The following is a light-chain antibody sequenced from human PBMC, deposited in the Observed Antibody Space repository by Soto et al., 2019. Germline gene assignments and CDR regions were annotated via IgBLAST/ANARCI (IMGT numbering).Light chain of an antibody. Sequence: DIVLTQSPDSLAVSLGERATINCKSSQSVLYSSTNKNFLAWYQQKPGQPPKLLISWASTRESGVPDRFSGSGSGTDSTLTITSLQAEDVAVYYCQQYSSTPWTFGQGTKVEIK. CDR3: QQYSSTPWT. J-gene: IGKJ1*01. V-gene: IGKV4-1*01. CDR2: WAS. CDR1: QSVLYSSTNKNF.